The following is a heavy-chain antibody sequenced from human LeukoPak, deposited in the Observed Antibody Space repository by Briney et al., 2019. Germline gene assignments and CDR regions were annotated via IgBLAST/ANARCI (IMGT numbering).Heavy chain of an antibody. CDR3: ARAVNTIFGVAFDY. CDR2: TRNKANSYTT. Sequence: GGSLSLSCAASGFTFSDHYMDWVRQAPGKGLEWVGRTRNKANSYTTEYAASVKGRFTISRDDSKNSLYLQMNSLKTEDTAVYYCARAVNTIFGVAFDYWGQGTLVTVSS. D-gene: IGHD3-3*01. CDR1: GFTFSDHY. V-gene: IGHV3-72*01. J-gene: IGHJ4*02.